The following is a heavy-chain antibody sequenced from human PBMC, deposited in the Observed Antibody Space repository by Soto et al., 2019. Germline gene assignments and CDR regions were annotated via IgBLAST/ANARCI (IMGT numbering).Heavy chain of an antibody. CDR3: AREGLSIAALFYYYYYGMDV. D-gene: IGHD6-6*01. CDR2: IKQDGSEK. V-gene: IGHV3-7*03. CDR1: GFTFSSYW. J-gene: IGHJ6*02. Sequence: PGGSLRLSCAASGFTFSSYWMSWVRQAPGKGLEWVANIKQDGSEKYYVDSVKGRFTISRDNAKNSLYLQMNSLRTEDTAVYYCAREGLSIAALFYYYYYGMDVWGQGTTVTVSS.